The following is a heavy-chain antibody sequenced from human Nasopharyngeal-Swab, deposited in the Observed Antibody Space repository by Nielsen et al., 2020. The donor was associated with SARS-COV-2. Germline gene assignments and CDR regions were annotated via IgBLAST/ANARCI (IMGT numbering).Heavy chain of an antibody. V-gene: IGHV1-8*01. D-gene: IGHD2-2*01. Sequence: WVRQAPGQGLEGMGWMNANSGNTGYAQKFQGRVTMTRNTSISTAYMELSSLRSEDTAVYYCARAVEFCSSTSCYSSAFDIWGQGTMVTVSS. CDR3: ARAVEFCSSTSCYSSAFDI. J-gene: IGHJ3*02. CDR2: MNANSGNT.